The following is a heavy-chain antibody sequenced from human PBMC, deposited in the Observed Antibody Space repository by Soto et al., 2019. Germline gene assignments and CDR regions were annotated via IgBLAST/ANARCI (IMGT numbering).Heavy chain of an antibody. CDR3: AKDLATTWPYKVINYFYYAMDV. CDR1: GFTFSSYG. V-gene: IGHV3-30*18. Sequence: QVELLESGGGVVRPGRSLRLSCAASGFTFSSYGMHWVRQAPGKGLEWVAVISNDGSQKYYADSVKDRFTISRDNSGNTLYLQMNSLRAEDTAVYYCAKDLATTWPYKVINYFYYAMDVWGPGTTVTVSS. J-gene: IGHJ6*02. CDR2: ISNDGSQK. D-gene: IGHD1-20*01.